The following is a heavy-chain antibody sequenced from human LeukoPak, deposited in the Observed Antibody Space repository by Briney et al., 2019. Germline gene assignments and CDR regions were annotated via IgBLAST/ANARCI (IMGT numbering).Heavy chain of an antibody. Sequence: PGGSLRLSCAASGFTFSDYNMNWVRQAPGKGLESVSYMSGSGDIIYYADSVNGRFTISSDNAKNSFFLQMNRLRAEKTAVYYCARDVYYGSGSPLLDYWRQATLVTVCS. CDR1: GFTFSDYN. J-gene: IGHJ4*02. CDR3: ARDVYYGSGSPLLDY. CDR2: MSGSGDII. V-gene: IGHV3-48*01. D-gene: IGHD3-10*01.